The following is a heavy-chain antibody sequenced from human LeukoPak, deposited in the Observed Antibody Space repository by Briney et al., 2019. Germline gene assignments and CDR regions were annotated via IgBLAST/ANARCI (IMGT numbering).Heavy chain of an antibody. D-gene: IGHD1-14*01. Sequence: PGGSLRLSCAASGFTFSTYSMHWVRQAPGKGLEWISYISSSSSTIYYADSVKGRFTISRDNSKNTLYLHINSLRAEDTAVYYCVKDNPLDYWGQGTLVIVSS. J-gene: IGHJ4*02. CDR3: VKDNPLDY. V-gene: IGHV3-48*01. CDR2: ISSSSSTI. CDR1: GFTFSTYS.